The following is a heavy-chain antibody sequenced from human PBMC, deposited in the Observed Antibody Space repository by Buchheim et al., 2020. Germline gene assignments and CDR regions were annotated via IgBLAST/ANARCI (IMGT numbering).Heavy chain of an antibody. CDR2: IYYSSGST. Sequence: QLQLQESGPRLVKPSETPSLTCTVSGGSITSDSHYWGWIRQPPGKGLEWIASIYYSSGSTHYNPSLKSRVTIPVDTSKNQFSLKLTSLTAADTAVYYCGSTLRGWFGVGDYWGQGAL. D-gene: IGHD3-10*01. J-gene: IGHJ4*02. V-gene: IGHV4-39*05. CDR1: GGSITSDSHY. CDR3: GSTLRGWFGVGDY.